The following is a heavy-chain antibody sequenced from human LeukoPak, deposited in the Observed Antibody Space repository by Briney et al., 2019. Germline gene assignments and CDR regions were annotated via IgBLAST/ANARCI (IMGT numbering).Heavy chain of an antibody. Sequence: PGGSLRLSCAASGFTFSDYYMSWIRQAPGKGLEWVSYISSSGSTIYYADSVKGRFTISRDNARNSLYLQMNSLRAEDTAVYYCARDIEIAVAGVGFDYWGQGTLVTVSS. J-gene: IGHJ4*02. D-gene: IGHD6-19*01. CDR2: ISSSGSTI. CDR3: ARDIEIAVAGVGFDY. V-gene: IGHV3-11*04. CDR1: GFTFSDYY.